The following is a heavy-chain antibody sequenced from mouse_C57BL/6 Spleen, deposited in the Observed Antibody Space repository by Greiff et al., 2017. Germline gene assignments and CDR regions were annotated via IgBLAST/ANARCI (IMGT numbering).Heavy chain of an antibody. CDR1: GFTFSSYG. CDR3: ARHEAYSNFPWFAY. D-gene: IGHD2-5*01. V-gene: IGHV5-6*01. Sequence: EVNLVESGGDLVKPGGSLKLSCAASGFTFSSYGMSWVRQTPDKRLEWVATISSGGSYTYYPASVKGRFTIARDNAKNNLYLQMSSLKSEDTAMYYCARHEAYSNFPWFAYWGQGTLVTVSA. CDR2: ISSGGSYT. J-gene: IGHJ3*01.